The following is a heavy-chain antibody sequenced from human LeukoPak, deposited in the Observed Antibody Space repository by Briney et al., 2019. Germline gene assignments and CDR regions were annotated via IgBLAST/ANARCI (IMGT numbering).Heavy chain of an antibody. CDR3: ARDRLRFGELLPFDY. V-gene: IGHV1-18*01. CDR1: GYTFTSYG. J-gene: IGHJ4*02. CDR2: ISAYNGNT. Sequence: ASVKVSGKASGYTFTSYGISWVRQAPGQGLEWMGWISAYNGNTNYAQKLQGRVTMTTDTSTSTAYMELRSLRSDDTAVYYCARDRLRFGELLPFDYWGQGTLVTVSS. D-gene: IGHD3-10*01.